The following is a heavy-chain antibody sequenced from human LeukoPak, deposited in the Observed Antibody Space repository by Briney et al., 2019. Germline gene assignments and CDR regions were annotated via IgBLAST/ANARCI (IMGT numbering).Heavy chain of an antibody. J-gene: IGHJ5*02. CDR2: IYTSGST. V-gene: IGHV4-61*02. D-gene: IGHD3-22*01. CDR1: GGSISSGSYY. CDR3: ARDLGYYDSSGYVNWFDP. Sequence: PSETLSLTCTVSGGSISSGSYYWTWIRQPAGKGLEWIGRIYTSGSTNYNPSLKSRVTISLDTSKNQFSLKLTSVTAADTAVYYCARDLGYYDSSGYVNWFDPWGQGTLVTVSS.